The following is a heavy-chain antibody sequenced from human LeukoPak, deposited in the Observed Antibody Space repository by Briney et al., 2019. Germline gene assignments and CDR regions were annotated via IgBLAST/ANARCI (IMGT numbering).Heavy chain of an antibody. Sequence: GGSLRLSCAASGFSFSGSAIHWVRQASGKGLEWVCHIRRKGNDYATAYTASVKGRFTISRDDSKNTAFIQMDSLKTEDTAVYFCARLGGSTPYFDYWGQGTLVTVSS. CDR2: IRRKGNDYAT. J-gene: IGHJ4*02. CDR3: ARLGGSTPYFDY. V-gene: IGHV3-73*01. CDR1: GFSFSGSA. D-gene: IGHD3-16*01.